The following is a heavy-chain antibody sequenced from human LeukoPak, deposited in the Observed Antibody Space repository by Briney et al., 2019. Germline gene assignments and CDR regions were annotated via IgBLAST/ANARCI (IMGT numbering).Heavy chain of an antibody. CDR3: ARHRSSSRGGSGFSQGQLDY. CDR2: IYYGGNT. J-gene: IGHJ4*02. Sequence: PSETLSLTCTVSGGSISSSGYYWGWIRQPPGKGLEWIGSIYYGGNTYYNPSLKSRLTISVDTSKDLFSLKLSSVTAADTALYYCARHRSSSRGGSGFSQGQLDYWGQGTLVTVSS. CDR1: GGSISSSGYY. V-gene: IGHV4-39*01. D-gene: IGHD3-22*01.